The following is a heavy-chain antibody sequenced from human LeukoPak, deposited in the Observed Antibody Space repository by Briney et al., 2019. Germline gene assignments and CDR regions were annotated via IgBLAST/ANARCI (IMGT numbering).Heavy chain of an antibody. CDR3: AKDSTVTAFDY. CDR2: ISYDGSNK. CDR1: GFTFSSYV. D-gene: IGHD4-17*01. V-gene: IGHV3-30*18. Sequence: PGRSLSLSCAASGFTFSSYVMHWVRQAPGKGMEWVAVISYDGSNKYYADSVKGRFTISRDNSKNTLYLQMNSLRAEDTAVYYCAKDSTVTAFDYWGQGTLVTVSS. J-gene: IGHJ4*02.